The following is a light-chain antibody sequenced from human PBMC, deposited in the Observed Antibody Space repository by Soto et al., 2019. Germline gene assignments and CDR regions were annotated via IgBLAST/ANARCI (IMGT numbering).Light chain of an antibody. Sequence: EIVMTQSPATLSVSPGERATLSCRASQSVSSNLAWYQQKPGQAPRLLIYGASTRATGIPARFSGSGSGTDFTLTISSLQSGDFAVYYCQQYNNWPLTFGGGTKV. CDR2: GAS. CDR3: QQYNNWPLT. CDR1: QSVSSN. V-gene: IGKV3-15*01. J-gene: IGKJ4*01.